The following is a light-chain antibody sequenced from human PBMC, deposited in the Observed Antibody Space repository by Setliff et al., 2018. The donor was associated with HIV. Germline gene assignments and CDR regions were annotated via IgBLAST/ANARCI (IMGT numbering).Light chain of an antibody. J-gene: IGLJ1*01. CDR3: ASWGDSLTRLYV. Sequence: QSVLTQPPSAFGTPGQRVTISCSGSSSDIASNTVSWYQQLPGTSPKLLIYSNNQRPSGVPDRFSGSKSGTSASLAISGLQSEDDANYYCASWGDSLTRLYVFGTGTKVTVL. V-gene: IGLV1-44*01. CDR2: SNN. CDR1: SSDIASNT.